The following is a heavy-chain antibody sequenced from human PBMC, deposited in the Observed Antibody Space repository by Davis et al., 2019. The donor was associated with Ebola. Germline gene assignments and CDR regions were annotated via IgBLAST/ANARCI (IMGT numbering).Heavy chain of an antibody. CDR2: IKPKSGGT. D-gene: IGHD5-12*01. V-gene: IGHV1-2*02. CDR1: GYIFIGLY. J-gene: IGHJ4*02. CDR3: ARVNDIVGTFDQ. Sequence: ASVKVSCKASGYIFIGLYMHWLRQAPGQGLEWMGWIKPKSGGTEYAQKFHGRVTMTRDTSSSTAYMELIRLRSDDTAVYYCARVNDIVGTFDQWGQGTLVTVSS.